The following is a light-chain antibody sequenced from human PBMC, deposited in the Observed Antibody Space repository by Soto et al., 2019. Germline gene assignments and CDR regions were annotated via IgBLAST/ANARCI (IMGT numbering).Light chain of an antibody. V-gene: IGKV1-5*03. Sequence: DIQMTQSPSTLSASVGDRVAITCRASRNINNLLAWYQQKPGKAPKLLIYKASSLESGVPSRFSASGSGTDFTLTISSMQPDDFATYYCQRYYSGPLTFGGGTKLKI. J-gene: IGKJ4*01. CDR2: KAS. CDR3: QRYYSGPLT. CDR1: RNINNL.